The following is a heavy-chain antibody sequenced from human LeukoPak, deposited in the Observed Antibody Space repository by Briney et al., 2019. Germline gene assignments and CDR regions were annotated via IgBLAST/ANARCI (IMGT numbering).Heavy chain of an antibody. CDR2: INPSNGAT. V-gene: IGHV1-46*01. D-gene: IGHD1-26*01. CDR1: GYTFTSCY. J-gene: IGHJ4*02. Sequence: ASVKVSCKASGYTFTSCYMHWVRQAPGQGLEWMGIINPSNGATSYAQKFQGRVTMTRDTSTSTVYMELSSLRSEDTAVYYCATAPPSGTYYYFDYWGQGTLVTVSS. CDR3: ATAPPSGTYYYFDY.